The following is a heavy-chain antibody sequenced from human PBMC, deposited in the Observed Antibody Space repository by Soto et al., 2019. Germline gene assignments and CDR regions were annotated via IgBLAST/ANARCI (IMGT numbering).Heavy chain of an antibody. CDR3: ARGSQYYYDGSGPLHC. J-gene: IGHJ4*02. D-gene: IGHD3-22*01. CDR1: GFTFSTYT. V-gene: IGHV3-30-3*01. CDR2: ISSDGSNN. Sequence: PWGSLRLSCAASGFTFSTYTIHWFRQAPGKGLEWVALISSDGSNNYYADSVKGRFTISRDNSKNTLYLQMTSLRPGDTAVYFCARGSQYYYDGSGPLHCWGQGTLVTVSS.